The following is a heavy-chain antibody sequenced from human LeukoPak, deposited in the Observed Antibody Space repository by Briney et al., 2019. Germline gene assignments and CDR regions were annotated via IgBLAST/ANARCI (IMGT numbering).Heavy chain of an antibody. CDR1: GGTFSSYA. D-gene: IGHD1-26*01. CDR3: AREGGVGPTAPPDYYSYQMDV. V-gene: IGHV1-69*05. Sequence: ASVKVSCKASGGTFSSYAISWVRQAPGQGLEWMGGIIPILGTANYAQKFQGRVTITTDESTSTAYMELSSLRSEDTAVYYCAREGGVGPTAPPDYYSYQMDVWGKGTTVTVSS. CDR2: IIPILGTA. J-gene: IGHJ6*03.